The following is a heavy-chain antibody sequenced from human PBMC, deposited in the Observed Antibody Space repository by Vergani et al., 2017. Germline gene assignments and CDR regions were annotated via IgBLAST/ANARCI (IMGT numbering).Heavy chain of an antibody. Sequence: EVQLVETGGGLIQPGGSLRLSCAASGFTVSSNYMSWVRQAPGKGLEWVSVIYSGGSTYYADSVKGRFTISRDNSKNTLYLQMNSLRAEDTAVYYCARFGSGYANYYYGMDVWGQGTTVTVSS. V-gene: IGHV3-53*02. J-gene: IGHJ6*02. CDR3: ARFGSGYANYYYGMDV. CDR1: GFTVSSNY. D-gene: IGHD3-22*01. CDR2: IYSGGST.